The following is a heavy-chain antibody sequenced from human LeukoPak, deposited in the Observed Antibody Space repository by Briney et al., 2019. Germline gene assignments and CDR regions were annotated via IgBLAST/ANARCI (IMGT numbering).Heavy chain of an antibody. CDR1: GYTFTGYY. J-gene: IGHJ6*02. CDR3: ARLEQDKPYDMDV. CDR2: INPNSGGT. Sequence: ASVKVSCKASGYTFTGYYMHWVRQAPGQGLEWMGWINPNSGGTNYAQKFQGRVTMTRDTSISTAYMELSRLRSDDTAVYYCARLEQDKPYDMDVWGQGTTVTVSS. V-gene: IGHV1-2*02. D-gene: IGHD2-15*01.